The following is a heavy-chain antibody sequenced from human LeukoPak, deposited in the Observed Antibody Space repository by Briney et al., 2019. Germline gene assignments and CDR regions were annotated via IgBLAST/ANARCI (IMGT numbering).Heavy chain of an antibody. D-gene: IGHD2-8*01. CDR3: AREWSRDFDY. CDR2: IYTSGST. V-gene: IGHV4-61*02. Sequence: SETLSLTCTVSGGSVSSVSSYWSWVRQPAGKGLEWIGRIYTSGSTNYNPSLKSRVTMSVDTSKNQFSLKLSSVTAADTAVYYCAREWSRDFDYWGQGTLVTVSS. J-gene: IGHJ4*02. CDR1: GGSVSSVSSY.